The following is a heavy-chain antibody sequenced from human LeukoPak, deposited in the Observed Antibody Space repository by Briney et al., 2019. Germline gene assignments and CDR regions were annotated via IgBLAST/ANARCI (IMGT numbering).Heavy chain of an antibody. D-gene: IGHD3-3*01. Sequence: SVKVSCKASGGTFSSYAISWVRQAPGQGLEWMGGIIPIFGRANYAQKFQGRVTITTDESTSTAYMELSSLRSEDTAVYYCATSTFKLRFLEWLPSYFDYWGQGTLVTVSS. V-gene: IGHV1-69*05. CDR2: IIPIFGRA. J-gene: IGHJ4*02. CDR1: GGTFSSYA. CDR3: ATSTFKLRFLEWLPSYFDY.